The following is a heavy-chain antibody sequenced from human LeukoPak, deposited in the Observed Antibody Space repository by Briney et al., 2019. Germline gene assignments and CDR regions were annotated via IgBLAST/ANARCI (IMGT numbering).Heavy chain of an antibody. D-gene: IGHD5-18*01. CDR1: GGSISSSSAY. V-gene: IGHV4-39*01. J-gene: IGHJ4*02. CDR3: VSPRGFSYGYFDY. CDR2: IYYSKNT. Sequence: PSETLSLTCTVSGGSISSSSAYWGWIRQPPGKGLEWIGSIYYSKNTYYSPSLKSRVTISADTSKNQFSLTLGSVGATDTAVYYCVSPRGFSYGYFDYWGQGTLVTLSS.